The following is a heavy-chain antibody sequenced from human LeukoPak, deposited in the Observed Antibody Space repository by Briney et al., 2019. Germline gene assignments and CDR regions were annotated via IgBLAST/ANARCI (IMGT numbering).Heavy chain of an antibody. D-gene: IGHD3-9*01. Sequence: QTGGSLRLSCAASGFTFSSYAMHWVRQAPGKGLEYVSAISSNGGSTYYANSVKGRFTISRDNSKNTLYLQMGSLRAEDMAVYYCARDSTGRYFDWSFDYWGQGTLVTVSS. CDR1: GFTFSSYA. V-gene: IGHV3-64*01. CDR2: ISSNGGST. CDR3: ARDSTGRYFDWSFDY. J-gene: IGHJ4*02.